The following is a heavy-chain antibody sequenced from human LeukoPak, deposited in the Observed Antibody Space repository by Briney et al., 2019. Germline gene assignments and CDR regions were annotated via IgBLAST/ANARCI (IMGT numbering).Heavy chain of an antibody. CDR3: ARDLTGATVTTYFDY. CDR1: GFTLSSYG. Sequence: GRSLRLSCAASGFTLSSYGMHWVRQAPGKGLEWVAVIWYDGSNKYYADSVKGRFTISRDNSKNTLYLQMNSLRAEDTAVYYCARDLTGATVTTYFDYGGQGTLVTVSS. CDR2: IWYDGSNK. V-gene: IGHV3-33*01. D-gene: IGHD4-17*01. J-gene: IGHJ4*02.